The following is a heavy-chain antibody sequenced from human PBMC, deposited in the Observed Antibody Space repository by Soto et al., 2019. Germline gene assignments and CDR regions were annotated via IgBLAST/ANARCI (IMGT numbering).Heavy chain of an antibody. J-gene: IGHJ5*02. CDR3: AKGGVDA. Sequence: GGSLRLSCAASGFTFSSYWMHWVRQAPGKGLVWVSRINGDGSVATYADSVKGRFTISRDNAKNTLYLQMNSLRAEDTAVYYCAKGGVDAWGQGTLVTVSS. CDR1: GFTFSSYW. V-gene: IGHV3-74*01. CDR2: INGDGSVA.